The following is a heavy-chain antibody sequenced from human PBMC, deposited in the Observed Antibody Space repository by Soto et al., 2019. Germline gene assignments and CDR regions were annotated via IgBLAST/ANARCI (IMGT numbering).Heavy chain of an antibody. CDR1: GYTFTSYG. V-gene: IGHV1-18*01. CDR2: ISAYNGNT. J-gene: IGHJ6*02. D-gene: IGHD3-3*01. CDR3: ARARVATGMDV. Sequence: QVQLVQSGAEVKKPGASVKVSCKASGYTFTSYGISWVRQAPGQGLEWMGWISAYNGNTNYAQKLQGRVTSTPDTSTITASRVLRSLSSNDTAVYYYARARVATGMDVWGQGTTVTVSS.